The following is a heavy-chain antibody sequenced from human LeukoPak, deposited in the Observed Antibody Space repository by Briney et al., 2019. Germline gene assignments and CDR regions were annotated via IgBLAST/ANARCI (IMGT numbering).Heavy chain of an antibody. J-gene: IGHJ4*02. CDR1: GFTFSDYY. V-gene: IGHV3-11*01. CDR2: ISSSGSTI. CDR3: ARDHDVVVVAATSLDY. D-gene: IGHD2-15*01. Sequence: NAGGSLRLSCAASGFTFSDYYMSWIRQAPGKGLEWVSYISSSGSTIYYADSVKGRFTISRDNAKNSLYLQMNSLRAEDTAVYYCARDHDVVVVAATSLDYWGQGTLVTVSS.